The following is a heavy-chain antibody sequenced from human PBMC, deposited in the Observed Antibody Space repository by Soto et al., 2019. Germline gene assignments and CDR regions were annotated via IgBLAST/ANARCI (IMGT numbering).Heavy chain of an antibody. V-gene: IGHV1-2*02. CDR1: GYTLTGYY. Sequence: GASGKVCCEACGYTLTGYYIHWVRQAPGQGLEWMGWINPRSGGTNYAQKFQGRATMTRDTSINKAYMELSRLRSDDTAVYYCARDRGIFGVVITPNWFDSWGQGTLVPVSS. J-gene: IGHJ5*01. CDR2: INPRSGGT. D-gene: IGHD3-3*01. CDR3: ARDRGIFGVVITPNWFDS.